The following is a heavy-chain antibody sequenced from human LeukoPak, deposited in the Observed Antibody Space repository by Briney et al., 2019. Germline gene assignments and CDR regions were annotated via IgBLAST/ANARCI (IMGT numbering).Heavy chain of an antibody. Sequence: SVKVSCKVSGYTLTEISMHWVRQAPGKGLEWMGGFDPEEGETIYAQKFQGRVTMTEDTSTDTAYMELSSLRSEDTAVFYCVSDPITMIRGVIIEGFDPWGQGTLVTVSS. CDR1: GYTLTEIS. CDR3: VSDPITMIRGVIIEGFDP. J-gene: IGHJ5*02. V-gene: IGHV1-24*01. CDR2: FDPEEGET. D-gene: IGHD3-10*01.